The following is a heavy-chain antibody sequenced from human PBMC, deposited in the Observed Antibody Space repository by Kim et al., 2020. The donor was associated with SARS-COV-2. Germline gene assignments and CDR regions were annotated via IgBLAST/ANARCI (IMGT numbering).Heavy chain of an antibody. Sequence: ASVKVSCKSSGYTFTSYAMNWVRQAPGQRLDWMGWINTNTWNSTYAQGFTGRFVFSLDTSVSTAYLQISSLNAEDTAVYYCARDVISHDYVWGSYPPIDYWGQGTLVTVSS. J-gene: IGHJ4*02. V-gene: IGHV7-4-1*02. CDR1: GYTFTSYA. CDR2: INTNTWNS. D-gene: IGHD3-16*02. CDR3: ARDVISHDYVWGSYPPIDY.